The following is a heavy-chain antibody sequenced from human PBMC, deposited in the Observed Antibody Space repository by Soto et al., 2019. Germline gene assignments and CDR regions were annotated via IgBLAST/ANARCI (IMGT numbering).Heavy chain of an antibody. J-gene: IGHJ4*02. CDR3: ARADGSGSYYLGD. Sequence: ASVKVSCKASGYTLTSYYMHWVRQAPGQGLEWMGIINPSDSSTRYAQKFQGRVTMTRDTSASTVYMELSSLRSEDTAVYYCARADGSGSYYLGDWGQGTLVTVSS. D-gene: IGHD3-10*01. CDR1: GYTLTSYY. V-gene: IGHV1-46*01. CDR2: INPSDSST.